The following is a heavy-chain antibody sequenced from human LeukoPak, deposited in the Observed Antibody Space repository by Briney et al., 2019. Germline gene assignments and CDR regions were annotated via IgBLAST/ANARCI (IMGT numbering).Heavy chain of an antibody. V-gene: IGHV3-7*01. CDR1: GFTFSHYA. Sequence: PGGSLRLSCAASGFTFSHYAMHWVRQAPGKGLEWVASINPDGNKKYSADSVKGRFTISRDNAENSLYLQMNSLRVEDTAFYYCARDLAYSRLDYWGQGMLVTVSS. CDR3: ARDLAYSRLDY. CDR2: INPDGNKK. D-gene: IGHD5-18*01. J-gene: IGHJ4*02.